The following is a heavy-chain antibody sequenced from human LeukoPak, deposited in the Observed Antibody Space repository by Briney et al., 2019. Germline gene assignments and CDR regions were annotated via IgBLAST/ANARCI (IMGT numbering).Heavy chain of an antibody. J-gene: IGHJ6*03. CDR1: GGSISSYY. CDR2: IYTSGST. D-gene: IGHD6-13*01. Sequence: SETLSLTCTVSGGSISSYYWSWIRQPAGKGLEWIGRIYTSGSTNYNPSLKSRVTMSVDTSKNQFSLKLSSVTAADTAVYYCARERAMAAAGKDYYYYMDVWGKGTTVTVSS. V-gene: IGHV4-4*07. CDR3: ARERAMAAAGKDYYYYMDV.